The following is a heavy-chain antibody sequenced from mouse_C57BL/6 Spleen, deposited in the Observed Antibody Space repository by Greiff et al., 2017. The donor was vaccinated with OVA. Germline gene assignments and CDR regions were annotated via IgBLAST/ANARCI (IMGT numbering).Heavy chain of an antibody. Sequence: VKLMESGAELVRPGASVKLSCKASGYTFTDYYINWVKQRPGQGLEWIASIYPGSGNTYYNEKFKGKATLTAEKSSSTAYMQLSSLTSEDSAVYCCARGGYGSAMDFWGQGTSVTVSS. CDR2: IYPGSGNT. V-gene: IGHV1-76*01. CDR1: GYTFTDYY. D-gene: IGHD2-14*01. J-gene: IGHJ4*01. CDR3: ARGGYGSAMDF.